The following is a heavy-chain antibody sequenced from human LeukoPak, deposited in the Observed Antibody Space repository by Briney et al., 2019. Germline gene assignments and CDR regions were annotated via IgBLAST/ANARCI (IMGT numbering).Heavy chain of an antibody. D-gene: IGHD1-14*01. J-gene: IGHJ4*02. CDR2: ISHDGSQT. V-gene: IGHV3-7*01. CDR1: GFILTDSW. Sequence: GGSLRLSCAASGFILTDSWMIWVRKAPGKGLVWVANISHDGSQTYYLDSVKGRFTISRDNAKNAVYLEMQTERGADAAVYYCATGANLFQFWGQGTLVTVSS. CDR3: ATGANLFQF.